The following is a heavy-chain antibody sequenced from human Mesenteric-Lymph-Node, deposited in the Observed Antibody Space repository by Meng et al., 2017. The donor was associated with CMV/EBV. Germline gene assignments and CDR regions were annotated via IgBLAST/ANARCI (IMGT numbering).Heavy chain of an antibody. CDR1: GGSISSSSYY. J-gene: IGHJ4*02. V-gene: IGHV4-39*07. CDR2: IYYSGST. CDR3: ARVAIFGVYYDY. Sequence: ESLKISCTVSGGSISSSSYYWGWIRQSPGKGLEWIGSIYYSGSTYYNPSLKSRVTISVDTSKNQFSLKLSSVTAADTAVYYCARVAIFGVYYDYWGQGTLVTVSS. D-gene: IGHD3-3*01.